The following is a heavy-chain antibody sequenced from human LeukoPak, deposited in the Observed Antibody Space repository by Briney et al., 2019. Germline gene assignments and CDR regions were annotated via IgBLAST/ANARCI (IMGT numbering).Heavy chain of an antibody. J-gene: IGHJ6*02. Sequence: PSETLSLTCIVSDDSITDYYWSWIRQPPGKGLEWVGYIFHKGYTNYNPSLKSRVTISMDTSKKQFSLTLKSVTAADTAVYHCASTPLSDLDVWGQGTTVIVTS. CDR3: ASTPLSDLDV. V-gene: IGHV4-59*01. CDR1: DDSITDYY. CDR2: IFHKGYT. D-gene: IGHD3-3*01.